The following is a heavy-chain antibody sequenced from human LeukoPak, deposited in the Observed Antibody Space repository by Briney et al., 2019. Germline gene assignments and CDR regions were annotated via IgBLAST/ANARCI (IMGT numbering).Heavy chain of an antibody. CDR2: INHNGNVN. CDR1: GFTFSSYW. CDR3: ARGGVLDV. V-gene: IGHV3-7*04. D-gene: IGHD2-8*01. J-gene: IGHJ6*02. Sequence: GGSLRLSCAASGFTFSSYWMNWAPQAPGKGLEWVASINHNGNVNYYVDSVKGRFTFSRDTAKNSLYLQMSNLRAEDTAVYFCARGGVLDVWGQGATVTVSS.